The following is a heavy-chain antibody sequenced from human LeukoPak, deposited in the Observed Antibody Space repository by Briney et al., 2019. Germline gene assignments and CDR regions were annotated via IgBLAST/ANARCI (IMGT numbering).Heavy chain of an antibody. V-gene: IGHV1-2*06. D-gene: IGHD3-10*01. CDR1: GYTFTGYY. J-gene: IGHJ4*02. CDR2: INPNSGGT. CDR3: ARDDGSGWNLDY. Sequence: ASVKVSCKASGYTFTGYYMHWVRQAPGQGLEWMGRINPNSGGTNYAQKFQGRVTMTRDTSISTAYMELSRLRSDDTAVYYCARDDGSGWNLDYWGQGTLVTVSS.